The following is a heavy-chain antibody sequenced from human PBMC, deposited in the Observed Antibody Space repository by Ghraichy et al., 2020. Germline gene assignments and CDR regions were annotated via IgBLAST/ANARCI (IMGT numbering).Heavy chain of an antibody. Sequence: SETLSLTCTVSGGSISSYYWSWIRQPPGKGLEWIGYIYNSGSTNYNPSLKSRVTISVDTSKNHFSLKMSSVTDADTAVYYCARSLPDSSGWYYTPNDYWGQGTLVTVSS. CDR2: IYNSGST. CDR1: GGSISSYY. J-gene: IGHJ4*02. CDR3: ARSLPDSSGWYYTPNDY. D-gene: IGHD6-19*01. V-gene: IGHV4-59*01.